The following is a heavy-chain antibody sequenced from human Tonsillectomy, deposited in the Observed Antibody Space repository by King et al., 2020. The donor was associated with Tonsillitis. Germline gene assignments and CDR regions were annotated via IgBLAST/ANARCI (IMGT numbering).Heavy chain of an antibody. J-gene: IGHJ4*02. V-gene: IGHV3-74*01. CDR3: ARYSGSRRGFDF. Sequence: VQLVESGGGLVQPGGSLRLSCAASGFTFSSYWMHWVRQAPGKGLVWVSRINSDGSTTSYADSVGGRFTISRDNAKNTLYLQMDSLRAEDTAVYYCARYSGSRRGFDFWGQGSLVTVSS. CDR2: INSDGSTT. CDR1: GFTFSSYW. D-gene: IGHD1-26*01.